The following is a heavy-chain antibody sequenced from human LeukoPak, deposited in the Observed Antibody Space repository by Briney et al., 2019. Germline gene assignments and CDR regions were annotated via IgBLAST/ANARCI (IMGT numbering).Heavy chain of an antibody. J-gene: IGHJ3*02. Sequence: PGGSLRLSCAASGFTFSSYWMHWVRQAPGKGLMWVSRINSDGSSTSYADSVKGRLTISRDNAKNTLYLQMNSLRAEDTAVYYCTRLSTSDIWGQGTMVTVSS. CDR1: GFTFSSYW. V-gene: IGHV3-74*01. D-gene: IGHD2/OR15-2a*01. CDR3: TRLSTSDI. CDR2: INSDGSST.